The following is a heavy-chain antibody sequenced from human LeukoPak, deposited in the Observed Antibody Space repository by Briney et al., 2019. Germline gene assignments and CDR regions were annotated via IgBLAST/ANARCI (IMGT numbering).Heavy chain of an antibody. D-gene: IGHD3-22*01. V-gene: IGHV1-2*02. CDR3: ARDQNYLDSTAYYGMDC. CDR2: INPNSGAT. Sequence: ASVKVSCKASGYSFNGYYIHWVRQAPGQGLEWMGWINPNSGATNYAQNFQGTVTLTRDTSTTTAYMQLSRLRSDDTAVYYCARDQNYLDSTAYYGMDCWGQGTLVTVSS. CDR1: GYSFNGYY. J-gene: IGHJ4*02.